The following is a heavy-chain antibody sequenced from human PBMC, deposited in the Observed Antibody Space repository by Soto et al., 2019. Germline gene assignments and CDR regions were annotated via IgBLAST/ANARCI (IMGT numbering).Heavy chain of an antibody. J-gene: IGHJ3*02. V-gene: IGHV3-23*01. CDR1: GFTFSNYA. Sequence: PGGSLRLSCAASGFTFSNYAMTWVRQAPGKGLEWVSAISGSGGNTYYADSVKGRFTISRDNSKNTVYLQMNSLRAEDTAVYYCAKDWLAVVGTKGPMGAFDIWGQGTMVTVSS. CDR2: ISGSGGNT. D-gene: IGHD2-2*01. CDR3: AKDWLAVVGTKGPMGAFDI.